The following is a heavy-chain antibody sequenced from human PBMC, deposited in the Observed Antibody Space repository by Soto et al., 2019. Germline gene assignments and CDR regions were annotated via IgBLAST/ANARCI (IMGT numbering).Heavy chain of an antibody. J-gene: IGHJ5*02. V-gene: IGHV1-18*04. CDR1: GYTFTNYG. D-gene: IGHD5-18*01. CDR2: ISAYNGDI. CDR3: ARDSLGTEKTAWLDP. Sequence: ASVKVSCKASGYTFTNYGISWVRQAPGQGLEWMGWISAYNGDINYAQKVQGRVTMTTDTSASTAYMELRSLRSDDTAMYYCARDSLGTEKTAWLDPWGQGTLVTVSS.